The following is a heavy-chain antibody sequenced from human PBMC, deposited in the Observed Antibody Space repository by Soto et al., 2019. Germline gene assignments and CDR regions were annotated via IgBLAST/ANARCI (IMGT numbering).Heavy chain of an antibody. V-gene: IGHV3-23*01. CDR2: ISGSGGST. J-gene: IGHJ5*02. CDR1: GFTFSSYA. Sequence: GGSLRLSCAASGFTFSSYAMSWVRQAPGKGLEWVSAISGSGGSTYYADSVKGRFTISRDNSKNTLYLQMNSLRAEDTAVYYCAKDNDGGVVADTLSWFDPWGQGNLVNVS. CDR3: AKDNDGGVVADTLSWFDP. D-gene: IGHD2-15*01.